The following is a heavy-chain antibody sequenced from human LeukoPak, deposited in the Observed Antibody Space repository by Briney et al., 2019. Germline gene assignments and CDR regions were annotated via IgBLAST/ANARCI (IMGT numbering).Heavy chain of an antibody. CDR2: IYTSGST. V-gene: IGHV4-61*02. CDR1: GGSISSGSYY. CDR3: ARDGSSGWPYNWFDP. J-gene: IGHJ5*02. D-gene: IGHD6-19*01. Sequence: SETLSLTCTVSGGSISSGSYYWSWIRQPAGKGLEWIGRIYTSGSTNYNPSLKSRVTISVDTSKNQFSLKLSSVTAADTAVYYCARDGSSGWPYNWFDPWGQGTLVTVSS.